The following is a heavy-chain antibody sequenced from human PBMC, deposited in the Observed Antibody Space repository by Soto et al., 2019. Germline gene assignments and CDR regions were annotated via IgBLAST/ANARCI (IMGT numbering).Heavy chain of an antibody. D-gene: IGHD3-10*01. CDR1: GFTFSIYW. Sequence: EVQLVESGGGSVQPGGSLRLSCAASGFTFSIYWMHWVRQAPGKGLVWVSRINSDGSSTTYADSVKGRFTISRDNAKNTLYLQMNSLRVEDTAVYYCAKADYRARGAFDNWGLGTTVTVPS. CDR3: AKADYRARGAFDN. CDR2: INSDGSST. V-gene: IGHV3-74*03. J-gene: IGHJ3*02.